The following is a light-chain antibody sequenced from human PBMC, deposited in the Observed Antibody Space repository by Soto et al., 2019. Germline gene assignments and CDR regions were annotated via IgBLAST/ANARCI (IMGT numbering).Light chain of an antibody. V-gene: IGKV3-20*01. CDR1: QSVTTQ. Sequence: IVLTQSPGTLSLSPGERATLSCRASQSVTTQLAWYQQKPGQAPRLIILGASSRATGVPDRITGSGSGTDFTPSLSRLEPEDFAVYYCQQYGSSVTFGQGTKVDIK. J-gene: IGKJ1*01. CDR2: GAS. CDR3: QQYGSSVT.